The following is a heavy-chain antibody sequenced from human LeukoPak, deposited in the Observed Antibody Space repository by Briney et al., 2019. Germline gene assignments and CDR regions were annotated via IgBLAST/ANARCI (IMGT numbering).Heavy chain of an antibody. CDR2: ISYDGSNK. V-gene: IGHV3-30*04. CDR1: GFTFSSYA. D-gene: IGHD3-9*01. CDR3: ARDSWVTYDILTGCIDY. J-gene: IGHJ4*02. Sequence: QTGRSLRLSCAASGFTFSSYAMHWVRQATGKGLEWVAVISYDGSNKYYADSVKGRFTISRDNSKNTLYLQMNSLRAEDTAVYYCARDSWVTYDILTGCIDYWGQGTLVTVSS.